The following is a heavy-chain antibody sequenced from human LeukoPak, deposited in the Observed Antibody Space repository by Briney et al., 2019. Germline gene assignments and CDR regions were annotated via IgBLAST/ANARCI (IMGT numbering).Heavy chain of an antibody. CDR3: TKRRGYSFGFDYYYMDV. CDR2: IYSSGST. CDR1: GGSISSSNW. Sequence: KSSETLSLTCAVSGGSISSSNWWSWVRQPPGKGLEWLGSIYSSGSTYYNPSLKNRVTVSFDTSKNQFSLSLTSVTAADTAVYYCTKRRGYSFGFDYYYMDVWGKGTTVTISS. V-gene: IGHV4-39*01. D-gene: IGHD5-18*01. J-gene: IGHJ6*03.